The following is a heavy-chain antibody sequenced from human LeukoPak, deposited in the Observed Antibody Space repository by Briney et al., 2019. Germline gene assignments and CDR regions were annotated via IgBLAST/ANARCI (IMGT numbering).Heavy chain of an antibody. V-gene: IGHV1-8*01. D-gene: IGHD4-17*01. J-gene: IGHJ6*02. Sequence: ASVKVSCKASGYTFTSYDINWVRQAPGQGLEWMGWMNPNSGNTGYAQKFQGRVTMTRNTSISTAYMELSSLRSEDTAVYYCARGRTVTTIWYYYYGMDVWGQGTTVTVSS. CDR1: GYTFTSYD. CDR2: MNPNSGNT. CDR3: ARGRTVTTIWYYYYGMDV.